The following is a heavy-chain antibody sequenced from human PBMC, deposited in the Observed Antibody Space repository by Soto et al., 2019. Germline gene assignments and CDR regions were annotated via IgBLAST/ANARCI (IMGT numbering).Heavy chain of an antibody. J-gene: IGHJ6*02. D-gene: IGHD2-21*02. CDR1: GFTFSSYG. Sequence: QVQLVESGGGVVQPGRSLRLSCAASGFTFSSYGMHWVRQAPGKGLEWVAVIYSGGSTYYADSVKGRFTISRDNSKNTLYLQMNSLRAEDTAVYYCARGRYCGGDCSYGMDVWGQGTTVTVSS. CDR3: ARGRYCGGDCSYGMDV. V-gene: IGHV3-NL1*01. CDR2: IYSGGST.